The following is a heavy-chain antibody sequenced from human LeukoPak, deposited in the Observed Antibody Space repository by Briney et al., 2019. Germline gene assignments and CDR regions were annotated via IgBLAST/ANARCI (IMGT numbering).Heavy chain of an antibody. CDR2: ITNSGGGT. CDR1: GFVFSSLD. J-gene: IGHJ4*02. CDR3: AKDARRSSGWWFFDH. V-gene: IGHV3-23*01. D-gene: IGHD6-19*01. Sequence: GGSLRLSCAASGFVFSSLDMGWVRQTPGKGLEWVSAITNSGGGTFYADSVKGRITISRDNSKNTLFLQMNSLRAEDTAVYFCAKDARRSSGWWFFDHWGQGTLVTVSS.